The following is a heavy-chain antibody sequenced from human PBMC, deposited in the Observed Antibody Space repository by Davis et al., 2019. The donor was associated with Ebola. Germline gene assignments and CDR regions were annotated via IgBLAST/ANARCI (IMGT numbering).Heavy chain of an antibody. CDR1: GFTFSNAW. CDR3: AKVPYHYYYYMDV. J-gene: IGHJ6*03. V-gene: IGHV3-30*18. Sequence: GESLKISCAASGFTFSNAWLNWVRQAPGKGLEWVAVISYDGSNKYYADSVKGRFTISRDNSKNTLYLQMNSLRAEDTAVYYCAKVPYHYYYYMDVWGKGTTVTVS. CDR2: ISYDGSNK.